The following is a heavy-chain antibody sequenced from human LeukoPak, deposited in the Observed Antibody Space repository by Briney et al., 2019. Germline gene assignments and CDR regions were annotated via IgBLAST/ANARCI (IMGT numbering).Heavy chain of an antibody. CDR3: ARVGYSIAAAGYAAY. CDR1: GFTFSSYS. D-gene: IGHD6-13*01. V-gene: IGHV3-21*01. J-gene: IGHJ4*02. Sequence: KTGGSLRLSCAASGFTFSSYSMNWVCQAPGKGLEWVSSISSSSSYIYYADSVKGRFTISRDNAKNSLYLQMNSLRAEDTAVYYCARVGYSIAAAGYAAYWGQGTLVTVSS. CDR2: ISSSSSYI.